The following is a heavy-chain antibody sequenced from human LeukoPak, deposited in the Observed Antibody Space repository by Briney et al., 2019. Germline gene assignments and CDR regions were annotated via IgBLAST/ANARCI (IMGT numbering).Heavy chain of an antibody. J-gene: IGHJ6*03. Sequence: GGSLRLSCAASGFTFSSYSMNWVRQAPGKGLEWVSSISSSSSYIYYADSVKGRFTISRDNAKNSLYLQMNSLRAEDTAVYYCARGRFLEWLLYYYYYMDVWGKGTTVTVSS. CDR2: ISSSSSYI. V-gene: IGHV3-21*01. D-gene: IGHD3-3*01. CDR1: GFTFSSYS. CDR3: ARGRFLEWLLYYYYYMDV.